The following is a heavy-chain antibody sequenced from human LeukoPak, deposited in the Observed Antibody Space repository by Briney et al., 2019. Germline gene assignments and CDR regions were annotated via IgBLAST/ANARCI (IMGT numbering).Heavy chain of an antibody. Sequence: PSETLSLTCCVSGGSISTYYWSWIRQPAGKGLEWIGRISSSGSTNYNPSLESRVTMSVDTSKNQFSLKVTSVTAADTAVYYCARDSASTGRYFDLWGRGTLVTVSS. CDR3: ARDSASTGRYFDL. CDR2: ISSSGST. V-gene: IGHV4-4*07. D-gene: IGHD5/OR15-5a*01. CDR1: GGSISTYY. J-gene: IGHJ2*01.